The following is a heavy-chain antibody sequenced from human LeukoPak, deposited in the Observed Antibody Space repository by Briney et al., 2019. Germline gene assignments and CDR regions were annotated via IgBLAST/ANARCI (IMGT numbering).Heavy chain of an antibody. D-gene: IGHD3-9*01. CDR2: ISSSSTTI. V-gene: IGHV3-48*01. CDR1: GFTFSTYS. CDR3: ARCLRYFDWLFFVDT. J-gene: IGHJ5*02. Sequence: GGSLRLSCAASGFTFSTYSMNWVRQAPGKGLEWVSYISSSSTTIYYADSVKGRFTISRDNAKNSLYLQMNSLRAEDTAVYYCARCLRYFDWLFFVDTWGQGTLVTVSS.